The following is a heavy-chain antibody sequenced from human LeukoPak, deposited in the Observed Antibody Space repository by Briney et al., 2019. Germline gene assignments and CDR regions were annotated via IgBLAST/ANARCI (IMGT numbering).Heavy chain of an antibody. CDR2: IYHSGST. CDR3: ARGDCSSTICYSPMDV. V-gene: IGHV4-4*02. D-gene: IGHD2-2*01. J-gene: IGHJ6*03. CDR1: GDSITANNL. Sequence: PSETLSLTCTVSGDSITANNLWSWVRQSPGKGLEWIGEIYHSGSTNYNPSLLSRVTISVDKSKNQFSLKLNSVTAADTALYYCARGDCSSTICYSPMDVWGKGTTVTVSS.